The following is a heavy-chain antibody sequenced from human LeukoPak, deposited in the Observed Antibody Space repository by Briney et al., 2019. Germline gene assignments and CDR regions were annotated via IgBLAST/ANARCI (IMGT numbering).Heavy chain of an antibody. CDR2: INPNSGGT. CDR1: GYTFTGYY. V-gene: IGHV1-2*02. J-gene: IGHJ6*02. D-gene: IGHD6-13*01. CDR3: ARCWTSTCYHGMDV. Sequence: ASVKVSCKASGYTFTGYYMHWVRQAPGQGLEWMGWINPNSGGTKYAQNFQGRVTMTRDTSINTAYVELSSLRSDDTAVYYCARCWTSTCYHGMDVWGQGTTVTVSS.